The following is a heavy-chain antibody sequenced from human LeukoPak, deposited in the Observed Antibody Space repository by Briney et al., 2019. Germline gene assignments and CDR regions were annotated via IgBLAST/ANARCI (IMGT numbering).Heavy chain of an antibody. CDR1: GFSLSTSGVG. V-gene: IGHV2-5*01. CDR2: IYWNDDK. J-gene: IGHJ4*02. D-gene: IGHD2-2*01. Sequence: SGPTLVKPTQTLTLTCTFSGFSLSTSGVGVGWIRQPPGKALEWLALIYWNDDKRYSPSRKSRLTITKDTSKNQVVLTMTNMDPVDTATYYCAHRPGSTSWPAFDYWGQGTLVTVSS. CDR3: AHRPGSTSWPAFDY.